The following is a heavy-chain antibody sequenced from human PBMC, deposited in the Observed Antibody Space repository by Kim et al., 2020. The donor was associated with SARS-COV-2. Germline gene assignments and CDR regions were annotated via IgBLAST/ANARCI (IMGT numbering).Heavy chain of an antibody. CDR2: INSDGSST. V-gene: IGHV3-74*01. CDR1: GFTLSSNW. CDR3: ARGRPSGWAD. J-gene: IGHJ4*02. Sequence: GGSLRLSCAASGFTLSSNWMHWVRQAPGKGLVYVSGINSDGSSTIYADSVKGRFTISRDNAKNTLYLQMNSLRAEDTAVYYCARGRPSGWADWGQGTLVTVSS. D-gene: IGHD6-19*01.